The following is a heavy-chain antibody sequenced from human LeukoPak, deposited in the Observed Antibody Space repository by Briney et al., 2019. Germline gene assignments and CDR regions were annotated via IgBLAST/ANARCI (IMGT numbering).Heavy chain of an antibody. CDR2: IIPMFGTA. CDR1: GGTFSSYA. J-gene: IGHJ4*02. D-gene: IGHD5-18*01. V-gene: IGHV1-69*05. Sequence: SVKASCKASGGTFSSYAISWVRQAPGQGLEWMGGIIPMFGTADYAQKFQGRVTITTDESTSTAYMELSSLRSVDTALYYCARDRDTAMGLFDYWGQGTLVTVSS. CDR3: ARDRDTAMGLFDY.